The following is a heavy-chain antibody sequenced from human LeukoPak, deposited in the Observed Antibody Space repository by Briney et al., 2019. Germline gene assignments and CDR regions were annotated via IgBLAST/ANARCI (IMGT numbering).Heavy chain of an antibody. CDR3: ARGVITIFGVVTPGAFDI. CDR2: IYYSGST. Sequence: SETLSLTFTVSGGSISSSSYYWGWIRQPPGKGLEWIGSIYYSGSTYYNPSLKSRVTISVDTSKNQFSLKLSSVTAADTAVYYCARGVITIFGVVTPGAFDIWGQGTMVTVSS. J-gene: IGHJ3*02. CDR1: GGSISSSSYY. D-gene: IGHD3-3*01. V-gene: IGHV4-39*01.